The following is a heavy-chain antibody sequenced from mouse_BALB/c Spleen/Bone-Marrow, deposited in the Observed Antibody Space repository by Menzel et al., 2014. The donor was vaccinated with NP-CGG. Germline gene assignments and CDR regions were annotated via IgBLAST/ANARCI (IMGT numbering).Heavy chain of an antibody. CDR1: GFTFRSFG. Sequence: EVQVVESGGGLVQPGGSRKLSCAASGFTFRSFGMYWARQAPEKGLEWVAYISGGTSTIYYADTVKGRFTISRDNPNNTLFLQMTSLRSEDTAMYYCVRGGYYVPSYFDSWGQGTTLTVSS. D-gene: IGHD2-3*01. V-gene: IGHV5-17*02. CDR3: VRGGYYVPSYFDS. J-gene: IGHJ2*01. CDR2: ISGGTSTI.